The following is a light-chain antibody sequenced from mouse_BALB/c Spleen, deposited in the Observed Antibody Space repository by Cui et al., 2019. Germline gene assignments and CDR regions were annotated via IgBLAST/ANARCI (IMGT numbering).Light chain of an antibody. Sequence: DVHITQSPSYLAASPGETITINCRASKSISKYLAWYQEKPGKTNKLLIYSGTTLQSGIPSRFSGSASGTDFTLTISSLEPEDFAMYYCQQHNEYPLTFGAGTKLELK. J-gene: IGKJ5*01. CDR3: QQHNEYPLT. CDR1: KSISKY. CDR2: SGT. V-gene: IGKV16-104*01.